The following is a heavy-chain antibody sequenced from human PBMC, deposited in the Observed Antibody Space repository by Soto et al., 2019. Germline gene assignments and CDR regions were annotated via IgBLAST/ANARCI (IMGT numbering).Heavy chain of an antibody. J-gene: IGHJ4*02. Sequence: SETLSLTCTVSGGSISSGGYYWSWIRQHPGKGLEWIGYIYYSGSTYYNPSLKSRVTIPVDTSKNQFSLKLSSVTAADTALYYCARGYCTKGVCWPFDYWGQGTLVTVSS. CDR2: IYYSGST. V-gene: IGHV4-31*03. CDR1: GGSISSGGYY. CDR3: ARGYCTKGVCWPFDY. D-gene: IGHD2-8*01.